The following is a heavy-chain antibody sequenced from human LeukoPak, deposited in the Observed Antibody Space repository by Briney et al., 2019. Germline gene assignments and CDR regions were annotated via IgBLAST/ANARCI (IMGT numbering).Heavy chain of an antibody. CDR2: IKQDGREK. CDR1: GFTFSSYW. Sequence: GGSLRLSCAASGFTFSSYWMSWVRQAPGKGLEWVANIKQDGREKYYVDSVKGRFTISRDNAKDSLYLQMNSLRAEDTAVYYCARAPDIVVVPAAASTYYYYYVDVWGKGTTVTVSS. D-gene: IGHD2-2*01. J-gene: IGHJ6*03. CDR3: ARAPDIVVVPAAASTYYYYYVDV. V-gene: IGHV3-7*01.